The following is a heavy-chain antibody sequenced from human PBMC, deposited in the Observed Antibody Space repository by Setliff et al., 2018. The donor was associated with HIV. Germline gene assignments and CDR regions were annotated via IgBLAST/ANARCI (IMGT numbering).Heavy chain of an antibody. CDR2: IYKSGTT. J-gene: IGHJ1*01. Sequence: SETLSLTCTVSGGSITGYFWNWIRQSPGKGLEWIGYIYKSGTTNYSPSLKSRVTISAGPSKNQFSLKLSSVTAADTAVYFCARDPYCSGDGCFRYYQHWGRGTLVTVSS. V-gene: IGHV4-59*12. CDR1: GGSITGYF. CDR3: ARDPYCSGDGCFRYYQH. D-gene: IGHD2-15*01.